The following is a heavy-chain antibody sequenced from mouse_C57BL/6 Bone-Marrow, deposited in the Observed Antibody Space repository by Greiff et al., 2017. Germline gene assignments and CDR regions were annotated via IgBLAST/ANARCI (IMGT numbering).Heavy chain of an antibody. J-gene: IGHJ1*03. CDR2: INPGSGGT. D-gene: IGHD1-1*01. CDR1: GYAFTNYL. CDR3: ARSSYWYFDV. Sequence: VQLQQSGAELVRPGTSVKVSCKASGYAFTNYLIEWVKQRPGQGLEWIGVINPGSGGTNYNEKFKGKATLTANKSSSTAYMQLSSLTSEDAAVYFCARSSYWYFDVWGKGTTVTVSS. V-gene: IGHV1-54*01.